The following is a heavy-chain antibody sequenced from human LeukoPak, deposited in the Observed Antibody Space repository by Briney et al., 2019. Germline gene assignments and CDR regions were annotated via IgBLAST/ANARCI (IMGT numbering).Heavy chain of an antibody. CDR1: GFTFNSYA. V-gene: IGHV3-23*01. Sequence: GGSLRLSCAASGFTFNSYAMSWVRQAPGKGLEWVSAISGSGGSTYYADSVKGRFTISRDNSKNTLYLQMNSLRAEDTSVYYCAKDPTDYYYYYGMDVWGQGTTVTVSS. CDR3: AKDPTDYYYYYGMDV. J-gene: IGHJ6*02. CDR2: ISGSGGST.